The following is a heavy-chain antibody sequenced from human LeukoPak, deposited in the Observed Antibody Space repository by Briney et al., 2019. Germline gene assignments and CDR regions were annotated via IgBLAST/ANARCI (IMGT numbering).Heavy chain of an antibody. CDR3: ARDYQLSSGLTPGDY. CDR2: ISHDGSNK. D-gene: IGHD3-22*01. Sequence: GGSLRLSCAASGLIFRSYGIHWVRQAPGKGLEWVAVISHDGSNKYYADSMKGRFTISRDNSKNTVSLQMNSLRAEDTPVYYCARDYQLSSGLTPGDYWGRGTLVIVS. J-gene: IGHJ4*02. CDR1: GLIFRSYG. V-gene: IGHV3-30*03.